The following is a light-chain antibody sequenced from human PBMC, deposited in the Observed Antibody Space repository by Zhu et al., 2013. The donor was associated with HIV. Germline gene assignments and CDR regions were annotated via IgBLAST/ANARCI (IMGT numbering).Light chain of an antibody. CDR2: EAS. J-gene: IGKJ3*01. V-gene: IGKV3-11*01. Sequence: EIVMTQSPATLSVSPGERATLSCRASETLYTYLGWYQHKPGQAPRLLIYEASTRAPGIPARFSGSGSGTDFTLTISSLEPEDFAVYYCQQRSSWLFTFGPGTKVDIK. CDR1: ETLYTY. CDR3: QQRSSWLFT.